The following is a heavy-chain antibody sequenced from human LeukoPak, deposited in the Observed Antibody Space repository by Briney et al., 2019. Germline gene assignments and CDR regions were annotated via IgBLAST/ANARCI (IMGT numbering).Heavy chain of an antibody. V-gene: IGHV3-23*01. J-gene: IGHJ4*02. CDR2: ISGSGDNT. CDR3: ARVTYGSGTYGAFDY. CDR1: GFTFSSHG. Sequence: GGTLRLSCAASGFTFSSHGMSWVRQAPGKGLEWVSTISGSGDNTYYADSVKGRFTISRDNSKNTLYLQMNGLRAEDTAVYYCARVTYGSGTYGAFDYWGQGTLVTVSS. D-gene: IGHD3-10*01.